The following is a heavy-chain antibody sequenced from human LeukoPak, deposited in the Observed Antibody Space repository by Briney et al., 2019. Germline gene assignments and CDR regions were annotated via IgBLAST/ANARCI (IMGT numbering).Heavy chain of an antibody. Sequence: GRSLRLSCAASGFTFSSYGMHRVRQAPGKGLEWVAVISYDGSNKYYADFVKGRFTISRDNSKNTLYLQMNSLRAEDTAVYYCAKDEEGKWFGGSGYWGQGTLVTVSS. CDR1: GFTFSSYG. V-gene: IGHV3-30*18. D-gene: IGHD3-10*01. CDR3: AKDEEGKWFGGSGY. J-gene: IGHJ4*02. CDR2: ISYDGSNK.